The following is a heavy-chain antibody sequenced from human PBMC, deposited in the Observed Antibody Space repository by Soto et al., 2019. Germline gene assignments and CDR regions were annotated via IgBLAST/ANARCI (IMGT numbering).Heavy chain of an antibody. V-gene: IGHV3-74*01. CDR2: IPSDGRDV. J-gene: IGHJ4*02. CDR3: TRDDSGLGIDY. CDR1: GFNFRDFW. Sequence: PGGSLRLSCEASGFNFRDFWMHWVRQPPGKGPEWVSNIPSDGRDVSYADSVRGRFTISGDDARNTLYLQMSSLRVEDTAIYYCTRDDSGLGIDYWGQGTQVTVSS. D-gene: IGHD1-26*01.